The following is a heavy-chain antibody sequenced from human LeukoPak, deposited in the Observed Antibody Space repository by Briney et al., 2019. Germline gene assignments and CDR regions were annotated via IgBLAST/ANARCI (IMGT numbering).Heavy chain of an antibody. D-gene: IGHD6-19*01. J-gene: IGHJ4*02. CDR3: ARDFQWRPFDY. Sequence: GGSLRLSCEASGFTFSNHGMHWVRQAPGKGLEWVALIWNDGSNKCYGDSVKGRFTISRDNTNNTIHLHMNSLRAEDTAMYYCARDFQWRPFDYWGQGTLVTVSS. CDR2: IWNDGSNK. CDR1: GFTFSNHG. V-gene: IGHV3-33*01.